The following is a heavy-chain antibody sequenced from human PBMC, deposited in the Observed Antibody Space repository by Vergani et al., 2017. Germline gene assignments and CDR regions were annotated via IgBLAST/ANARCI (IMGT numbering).Heavy chain of an antibody. CDR1: GGTFSSYT. Sequence: QVQLVQSGAEVKKPGASVKVSCKASGGTFSSYTISWVRQAPGQGLEWMGRIIPILGIANYAQKFQGRVTITADKSTSTAYMGLSSLRSEDTAVYYCARGVPYGGNSYYHYYGMDVWGQGTTVTVSS. D-gene: IGHD4-23*01. J-gene: IGHJ6*02. CDR2: IIPILGIA. CDR3: ARGVPYGGNSYYHYYGMDV. V-gene: IGHV1-69*09.